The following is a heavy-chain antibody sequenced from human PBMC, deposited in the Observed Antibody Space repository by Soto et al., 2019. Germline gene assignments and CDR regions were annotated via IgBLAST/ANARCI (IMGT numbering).Heavy chain of an antibody. V-gene: IGHV2-5*02. CDR2: IYWDDDK. J-gene: IGHJ5*02. D-gene: IGHD3-10*01. CDR1: GLSLSTSGEA. Sequence: QITLKESGPTLVKPTQTLTLTCTFSGLSLSTSGEAVGWIRQPPGKALEWLALIYWDDDKRYNPTLKTRLTITKDTSKNQVVLTLTNMDPVDTATYYCAPYVSTRPAGWFDPWGQGILVTVSS. CDR3: APYVSTRPAGWFDP.